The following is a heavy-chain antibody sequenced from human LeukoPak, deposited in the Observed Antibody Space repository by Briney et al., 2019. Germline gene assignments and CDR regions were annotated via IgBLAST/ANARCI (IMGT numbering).Heavy chain of an antibody. CDR2: ISDDGRGT. CDR3: ATLNVDAAVVSEDF. V-gene: IGHV3-23*01. J-gene: IGHJ4*02. Sequence: GGSLRLSCAASGFPFSKSAMSWVRQAPGKGLEWVSVISDDGRGTFYADSVKGRFTISRDNSKNTADLLMNSLRDEDTATYLCATLNVDAAVVSEDFWGQGTLVIVSS. CDR1: GFPFSKSA. D-gene: IGHD5-18*01.